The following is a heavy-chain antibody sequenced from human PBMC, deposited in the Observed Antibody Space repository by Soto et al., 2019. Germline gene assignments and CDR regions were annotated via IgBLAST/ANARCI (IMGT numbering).Heavy chain of an antibody. V-gene: IGHV4-39*01. CDR1: GPSVSSSTYS. J-gene: IGHJ6*02. D-gene: IGHD2-2*03. CDR3: ARLNGYCISTNCHGYYGMDV. CDR2: IYSSENT. Sequence: PSETLSLTCTVSGPSVSSSTYSWGWIRQSPGQGLEWIGTIYSSENTYYNPSLLSRVTISVDTSKNEFSLKLSSVTAADTAVYYCARLNGYCISTNCHGYYGMDVWGQGTTVTVSS.